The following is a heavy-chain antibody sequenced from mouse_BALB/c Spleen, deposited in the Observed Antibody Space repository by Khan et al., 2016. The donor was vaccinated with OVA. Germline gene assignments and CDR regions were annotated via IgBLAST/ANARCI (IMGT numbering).Heavy chain of an antibody. J-gene: IGHJ4*01. D-gene: IGHD2-4*01. CDR3: ARRDYEDMDY. CDR1: GFNTKDYY. CDR2: IDPENGNT. Sequence: VQLQQPGAELVRPGALVKLSCKASGFNTKDYYIHWVKQRPEQGLEWIGWIDPENGNTIYDSKFQDKATITADTSSNTAYLQLSSLTSEDTAVYYCARRDYEDMDYWGQGTSVTVSS. V-gene: IGHV14-1*02.